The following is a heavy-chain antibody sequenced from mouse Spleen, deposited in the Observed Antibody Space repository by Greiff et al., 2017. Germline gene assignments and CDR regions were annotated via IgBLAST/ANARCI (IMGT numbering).Heavy chain of an antibody. D-gene: IGHD1-1*01. J-gene: IGHJ4*01. CDR1: GYTFTSYW. Sequence: VQLQQPGAELVMPGASVKLSCKASGYTFTSYWMHWVKQRPGQGLEWIGEIDPSDSYTNYNQKFKGKATLTVDKSSSTAYMQLSSLTSEDSAVYYCAPYYYGSSYVRAMDYWGQGTSVTVSS. CDR3: APYYYGSSYVRAMDY. CDR2: IDPSDSYT. V-gene: IGHV1-69*01.